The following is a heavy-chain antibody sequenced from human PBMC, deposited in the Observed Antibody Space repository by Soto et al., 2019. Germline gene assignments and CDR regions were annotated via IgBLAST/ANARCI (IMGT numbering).Heavy chain of an antibody. J-gene: IGHJ4*02. CDR3: ARGEQLVDD. D-gene: IGHD4-4*01. CDR1: GGSFSGYF. V-gene: IGHV4-34*01. CDR2: INHSGST. Sequence: SETLSLTCAVYGGSFSGYFWSWIRQPPGKGLEWIGEINHSGSTNYNPSLKSRVTISVDTSKNQFSLRLSSVTAADTAVYYCARGEQLVDDWGQGTLVTVAS.